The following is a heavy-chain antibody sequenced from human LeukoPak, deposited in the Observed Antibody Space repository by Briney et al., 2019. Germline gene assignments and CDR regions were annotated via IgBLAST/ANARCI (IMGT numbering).Heavy chain of an antibody. CDR3: TYSGSNYPDY. J-gene: IGHJ4*02. CDR1: GGSISSYY. V-gene: IGHV4-34*01. CDR2: INHSGST. Sequence: SETLSLTCTVSGGSISSYYWSWIRQPPGKGLEWIGEINHSGSTNYNPSLKSRVTISLGTSKNQFSLRLSSVTAADTAVYYCTYSGSNYPDYWGQGTLVIVSS. D-gene: IGHD1-26*01.